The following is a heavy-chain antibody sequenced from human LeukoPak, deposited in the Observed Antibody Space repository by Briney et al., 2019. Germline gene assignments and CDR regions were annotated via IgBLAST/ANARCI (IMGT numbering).Heavy chain of an antibody. V-gene: IGHV1-18*01. J-gene: IGHJ6*02. CDR2: ISAYSGST. CDR3: ARSRHIYSYGMDV. D-gene: IGHD2-21*01. CDR1: GYTFTSYY. Sequence: GASVKVSCKASGYTFTSYYIRWVRQAPGQGLEWMGWISAYSGSTNYAQKLQGRVTMTRDTSTSTAYMELRSLRSDDTAVYYCARSRHIYSYGMDVWGQGTTVTVSS.